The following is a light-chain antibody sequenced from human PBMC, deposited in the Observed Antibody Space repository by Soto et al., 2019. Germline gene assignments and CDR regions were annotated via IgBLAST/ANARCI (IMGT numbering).Light chain of an antibody. J-gene: IGKJ4*01. Sequence: EIVLTQSPGTLSLSPGERATLSCRASQTITTLAWYQRKPGQAPRLLIYRVSSRATGVPDRFSGSGSGTDYTLTISRLEPEDVAVYYCQQYGNLPLTFGGGTKVEIK. V-gene: IGKV3-20*01. CDR2: RVS. CDR1: QTITT. CDR3: QQYGNLPLT.